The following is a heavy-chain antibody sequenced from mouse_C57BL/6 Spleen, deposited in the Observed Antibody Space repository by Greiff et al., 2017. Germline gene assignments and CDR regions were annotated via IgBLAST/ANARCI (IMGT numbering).Heavy chain of an antibody. CDR1: GFNIKDDY. CDR3: TTNDPFAY. V-gene: IGHV14-4*01. CDR2: IDPENGDT. D-gene: IGHD2-3*01. J-gene: IGHJ3*01. Sequence: EVKLMESGAELVRPGASVKLSCTASGFNIKDDYMHWVKQRPEQGLEWIGWIDPENGDTEYASKFQGKATITADTSSNTAYLQLSSLTSEDTAVYYCTTNDPFAYWGQGTLVTVSA.